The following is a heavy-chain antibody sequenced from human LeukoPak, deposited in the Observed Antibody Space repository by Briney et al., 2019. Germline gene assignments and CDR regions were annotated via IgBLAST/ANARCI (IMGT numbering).Heavy chain of an antibody. CDR2: ISSSSSHI. CDR1: GFTFRSYS. D-gene: IGHD2-21*02. CDR3: ARSDYCGGDCYSGLSNY. Sequence: GGSLRLSCAASGFTFRSYSMNWVRQAPGKGLEWVSSISSSSSHIYYADSVKGRFTISRDNAKNSLYLQMNSLRAEDTAVCFCARSDYCGGDCYSGLSNYWGQGTLVTVSS. V-gene: IGHV3-21*01. J-gene: IGHJ4*02.